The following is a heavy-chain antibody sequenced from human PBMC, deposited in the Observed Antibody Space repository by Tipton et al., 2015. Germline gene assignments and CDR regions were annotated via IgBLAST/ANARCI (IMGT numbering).Heavy chain of an antibody. CDR3: ARHIVGATAAFDI. CDR1: GYIFTNYW. V-gene: IGHV5-51*01. Sequence: QLVQSGAEVKKPGESLRISCKGVGYIFTNYWIGWVRQMPGKGLEWMGIIYPGDSDTRYSPSFQGQVTISADKSISTAYLQWSSLKASDTAMYYCARHIVGATAAFDIWGQGTMVTVSS. J-gene: IGHJ3*02. D-gene: IGHD1-26*01. CDR2: IYPGDSDT.